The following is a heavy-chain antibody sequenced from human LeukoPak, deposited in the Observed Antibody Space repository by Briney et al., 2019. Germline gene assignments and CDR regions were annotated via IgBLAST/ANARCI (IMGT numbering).Heavy chain of an antibody. V-gene: IGHV4-38-2*02. CDR3: AREAVAIFGVVMGNWFDP. CDR2: IYHSGST. D-gene: IGHD3-3*01. J-gene: IGHJ5*02. Sequence: PSETLSLTCTVSGYSISSGYYWGWIRPPPGKGLEWIGSIYHSGSTYYNPSLKSRVTISVDTSKNQFSLKLSSVTAADTAVYYCAREAVAIFGVVMGNWFDPWGQGTLVTVSS. CDR1: GYSISSGYY.